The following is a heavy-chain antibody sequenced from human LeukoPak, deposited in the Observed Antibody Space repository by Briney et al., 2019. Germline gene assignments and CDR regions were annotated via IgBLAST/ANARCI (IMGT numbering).Heavy chain of an antibody. V-gene: IGHV4-59*01. J-gene: IGHJ4*02. CDR3: ARETMGNFFDY. CDR1: GGSISSYY. D-gene: IGHD3-10*01. Sequence: SETLSLTCTGSGGSISSYYWSWIRQPPGKGLEWIGYIYYSGSTNYNPSLKSRVTISVDTSKNQFSLKLSSVTAADTAVYYCARETMGNFFDYWGQGTLVTVSS. CDR2: IYYSGST.